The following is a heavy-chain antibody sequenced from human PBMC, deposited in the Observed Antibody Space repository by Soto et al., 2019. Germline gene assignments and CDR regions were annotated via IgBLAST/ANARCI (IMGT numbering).Heavy chain of an antibody. CDR2: FDPEDGET. CDR3: SAARFLEWLLPLDY. D-gene: IGHD3-3*01. J-gene: IGHJ4*02. CDR1: GYTLTELS. V-gene: IGHV1-24*01. Sequence: ASVKVSWKVSGYTLTELSMHWVRQAPGKGLEWMGGFDPEDGETIYAQKFQGRVTMTEDTSTDTAYMELSSLRSEDTAVYYCSAARFLEWLLPLDYWGQGTLVTVSS.